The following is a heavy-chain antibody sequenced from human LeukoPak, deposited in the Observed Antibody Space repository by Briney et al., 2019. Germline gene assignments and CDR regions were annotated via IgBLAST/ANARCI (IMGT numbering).Heavy chain of an antibody. CDR1: GGTFSSYA. Sequence: SVKVSCKASGGTFSSYAISWVRQAPGQGLEWMGGIIPIFGTANYAQKFQGRVTITADESTSTAYMELSSLRSEDTAVYYCARDHSSGLYYFDYWGQGTLVTVSS. J-gene: IGHJ4*02. D-gene: IGHD6-19*01. CDR2: IIPIFGTA. CDR3: ARDHSSGLYYFDY. V-gene: IGHV1-69*13.